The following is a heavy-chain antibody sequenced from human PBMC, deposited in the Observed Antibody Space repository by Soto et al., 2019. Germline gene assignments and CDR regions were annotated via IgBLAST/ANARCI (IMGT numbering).Heavy chain of an antibody. CDR1: GYTFTSYD. V-gene: IGHV1-8*01. CDR2: MNPNSGNT. J-gene: IGHJ5*02. D-gene: IGHD1-7*01. CDR3: ARALVNSWNSRGDWFDP. Sequence: ASVKVSCKASGYTFTSYDINWVRQATGQGLEWMGWMNPNSGNTGYAQKFQGRVTMTRNTSISTAYMELSSLRSEVTAVYYCARALVNSWNSRGDWFDPWGQGTLVTVSS.